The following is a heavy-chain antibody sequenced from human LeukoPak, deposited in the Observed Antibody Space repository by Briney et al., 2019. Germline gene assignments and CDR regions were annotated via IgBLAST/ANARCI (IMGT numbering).Heavy chain of an antibody. CDR2: MYYSGTT. J-gene: IGHJ4*02. V-gene: IGHV4-59*01. CDR3: ARLPMAVTPHVDY. D-gene: IGHD2-21*02. Sequence: PSETLSLTCTVSGGSITSYHRSWIRQSPGKGLEWIGFMYYSGTTNYNPSLKSRVTISLGMSKNQFSLKLSSVTAADTAVYYCARLPMAVTPHVDYWGQGTPVTVSS. CDR1: GGSITSYH.